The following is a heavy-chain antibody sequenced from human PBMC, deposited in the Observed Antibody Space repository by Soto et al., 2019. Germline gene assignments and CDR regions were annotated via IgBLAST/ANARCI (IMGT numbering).Heavy chain of an antibody. Sequence: ASVKVSCKASGYTFTGYYMHWVRQAPGQGLEWMGWINPNSGGTDYAQKFQGWVTMTRDTSISTAYMELSRLRSDDTAVYYCARGRPYYDFWSGWDNWFDPWGQGTLVTVSS. CDR1: GYTFTGYY. CDR2: INPNSGGT. D-gene: IGHD3-3*01. J-gene: IGHJ5*02. V-gene: IGHV1-2*04. CDR3: ARGRPYYDFWSGWDNWFDP.